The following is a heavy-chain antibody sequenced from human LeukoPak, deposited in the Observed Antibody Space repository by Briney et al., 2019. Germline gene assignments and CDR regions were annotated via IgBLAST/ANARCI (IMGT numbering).Heavy chain of an antibody. CDR2: INPNSGGT. V-gene: IGHV1-2*02. J-gene: IGHJ4*02. CDR3: ARSPRTIAAAGPMSGY. CDR1: GYTFTGYY. D-gene: IGHD6-13*01. Sequence: ASVKVSCKASGYTFTGYYMHWVRQAPGQGLEWMGWINPNSGGTNYAQKFQGRVTITRDTSISTAYMELSRLRSDDTAVYYCARSPRTIAAAGPMSGYWGQGTLVTVSS.